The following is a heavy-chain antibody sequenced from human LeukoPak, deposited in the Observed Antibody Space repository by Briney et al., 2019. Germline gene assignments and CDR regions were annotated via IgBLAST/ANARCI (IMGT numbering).Heavy chain of an antibody. D-gene: IGHD6-13*01. V-gene: IGHV4-59*01. Sequence: SETLSLTCTVSGASISSYYWSWIRQPPGKGLEWIGYIYYSGSTNYNPSLKSRVTISVDTSKNHFSLKLSSVTAADTAVYYCARGQPTAAAGRWDEDYWGQGTLVTVSS. CDR2: IYYSGST. J-gene: IGHJ4*02. CDR1: GASISSYY. CDR3: ARGQPTAAAGRWDEDY.